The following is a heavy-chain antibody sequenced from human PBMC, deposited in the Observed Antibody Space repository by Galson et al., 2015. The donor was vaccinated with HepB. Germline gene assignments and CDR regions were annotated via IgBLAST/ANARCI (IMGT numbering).Heavy chain of an antibody. CDR1: GYTFTSYG. CDR2: ISAYNDNT. Sequence: SVKVSCKASGYTFTSYGISWVRQAPGQGLEWMGWISAYNDNTNYAQKLQGRVTMTTDTSTSTAYMELRSLRSDDTAVYYCARLGYFGYCGSTSCYLSEDYWGQGTLVTVSS. J-gene: IGHJ4*02. D-gene: IGHD2-2*01. V-gene: IGHV1-18*01. CDR3: ARLGYFGYCGSTSCYLSEDY.